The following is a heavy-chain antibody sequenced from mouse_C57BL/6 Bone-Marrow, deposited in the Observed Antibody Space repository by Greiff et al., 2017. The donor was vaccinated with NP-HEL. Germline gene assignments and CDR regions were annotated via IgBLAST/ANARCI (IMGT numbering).Heavy chain of an antibody. D-gene: IGHD1-1*01. CDR1: GFTFSDYG. CDR2: ISNLAYSI. Sequence: EVKLQESGGGLVQPGGSLKLSCAASGFTFSDYGMAWVRQAPRKGPEWVAFISNLAYSIYYADTVTGRFTISRENAKNTLYLEMSSLRSEDTAMYYCARIYGSSFAYWGQGTLVTVSA. CDR3: ARIYGSSFAY. V-gene: IGHV5-15*01. J-gene: IGHJ3*01.